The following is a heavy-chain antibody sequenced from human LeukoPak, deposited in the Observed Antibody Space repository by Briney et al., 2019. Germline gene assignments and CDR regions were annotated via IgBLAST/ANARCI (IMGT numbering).Heavy chain of an antibody. J-gene: IGHJ4*02. Sequence: SETLSLTCTASGGSISSYSWSWIRQPAGKGLEWIGRVYSSGSTNYNPSLKSRVTMSVDTSKNQLSLKLNSVTAADTAVYYCARGKGRVGRGYSYGRLPHYFDYWGQGTLVTVSS. V-gene: IGHV4-4*07. CDR1: GGSISSYS. D-gene: IGHD5-18*01. CDR2: VYSSGST. CDR3: ARGKGRVGRGYSYGRLPHYFDY.